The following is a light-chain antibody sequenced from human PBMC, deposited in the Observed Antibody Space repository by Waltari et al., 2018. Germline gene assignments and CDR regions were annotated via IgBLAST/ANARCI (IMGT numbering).Light chain of an antibody. CDR3: QQYNNWPPGIT. CDR1: QSVSSN. CDR2: GAS. V-gene: IGKV3-15*01. Sequence: ASQSVSSNLAWYQQKPGQAPRLLIYGASTRATGIPARFSGSGSGTEFTLTISSLQSEDFAVYYCQQYNNWPPGITFGPGTKMEFK. J-gene: IGKJ3*01.